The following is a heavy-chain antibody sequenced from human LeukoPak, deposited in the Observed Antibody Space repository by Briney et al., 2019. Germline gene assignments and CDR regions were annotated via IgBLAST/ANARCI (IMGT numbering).Heavy chain of an antibody. CDR2: ISAYNGNT. Sequence: ASVKVSCKASGYTFTGYGISWVRQAPGQGLEWMGWISAYNGNTNYAQKLQGRVTMTTDTSTSTAYMELRSLRSDDTAVYYCATGYDSSGYYYSGYLDYWGQGTLVTVSS. CDR3: ATGYDSSGYYYSGYLDY. CDR1: GYTFTGYG. J-gene: IGHJ4*02. V-gene: IGHV1-18*01. D-gene: IGHD3-22*01.